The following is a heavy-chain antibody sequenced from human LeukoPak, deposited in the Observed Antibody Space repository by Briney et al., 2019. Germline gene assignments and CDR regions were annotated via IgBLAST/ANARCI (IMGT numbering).Heavy chain of an antibody. CDR2: ISGSGGST. D-gene: IGHD3-10*01. V-gene: IGHV3-23*01. Sequence: GGSLRLSCATSGFTFSSYAMSSVRQAPGKGLEWVSPISGSGGSTYYADSVKGRFTISRDNSKNTRYLQMNSLRAEDTAVYYCAKLITVVGGGGMGYFDYWGQGTLVTVSS. CDR3: AKLITVVGGGGMGYFDY. J-gene: IGHJ4*02. CDR1: GFTFSSYA.